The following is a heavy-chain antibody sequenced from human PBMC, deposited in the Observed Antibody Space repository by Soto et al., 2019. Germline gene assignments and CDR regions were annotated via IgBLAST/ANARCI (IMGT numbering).Heavy chain of an antibody. D-gene: IGHD2-2*01. CDR2: ITGSGSDT. J-gene: IGHJ4*02. CDR1: GFTFYNYA. Sequence: GGSLRLSCAAPGFTFYNYAMGWVRQAPGKGLEWVSAITGSGSDTYYVDSVKGRFTISRDNSENTLYLQMNSLRAEDTAIYYCAKLGSSSWSPHYYFDYWGQGTLVTVSS. V-gene: IGHV3-23*01. CDR3: AKLGSSSWSPHYYFDY.